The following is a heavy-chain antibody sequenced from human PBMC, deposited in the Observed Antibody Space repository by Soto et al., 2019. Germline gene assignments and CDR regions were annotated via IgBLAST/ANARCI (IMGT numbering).Heavy chain of an antibody. CDR3: ARPVGATSYNWFDP. CDR2: IYHSGST. CDR1: GGSISSSNW. D-gene: IGHD1-26*01. V-gene: IGHV4-4*02. Sequence: SETLSLTCAVSGGSISSSNWWSWVHQPPGKGLEWIGEIYHSGSTNYNPSLKSRVTISVDKSKNQFSLKLSSVTAADTAVYYCARPVGATSYNWFDPWGQGTLVTVSS. J-gene: IGHJ5*02.